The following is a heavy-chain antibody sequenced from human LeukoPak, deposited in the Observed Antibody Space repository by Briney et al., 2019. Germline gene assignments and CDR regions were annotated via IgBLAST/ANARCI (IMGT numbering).Heavy chain of an antibody. CDR1: GGSISSYY. J-gene: IGHJ4*02. V-gene: IGHV4-59*01. CDR3: AREYPLRYDSSTLFFDY. Sequence: SETLSLTCTVSGGSISSYYWSWIRQPPGKGLEWIGYIYYSGSTNYNPSLKSRVTISVDTSKNQFSLKLSSVTAADTAVYYCAREYPLRYDSSTLFFDYWGQGTLVTVSS. CDR2: IYYSGST. D-gene: IGHD3-22*01.